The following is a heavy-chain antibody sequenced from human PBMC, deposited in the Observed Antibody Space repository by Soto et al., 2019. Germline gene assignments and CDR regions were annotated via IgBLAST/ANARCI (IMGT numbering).Heavy chain of an antibody. V-gene: IGHV1-69*13. CDR2: IIPILCTA. Sequence: SVNVSWKSCGASFSSYAISWLRQAPGQGLQGXGGIIPILCTANFPQKFQGRVTITADESTSTAYMELSSLRYEDTAVYYGARGIAIGQLDPWGEGTLVTVSS. J-gene: IGHJ5*02. CDR3: ARGIAIGQLDP. CDR1: GASFSSYA. D-gene: IGHD2-15*01.